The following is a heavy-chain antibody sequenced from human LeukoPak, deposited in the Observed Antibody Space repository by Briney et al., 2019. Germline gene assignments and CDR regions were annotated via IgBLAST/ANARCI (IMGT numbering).Heavy chain of an antibody. CDR2: ISAYNGNT. Sequence: GVSVNVSYKASGYTFTNYGFSWVRQAPGQGLEWMGWISAYNGNTNYAHKLQGRVTMTTDTSTSTAYMELRGLRSDDTAMYYCARDLAGNYGDYLCQGTHVTVSS. CDR3: ARDLAGNYGDY. J-gene: IGHJ4*02. V-gene: IGHV1-18*01. CDR1: GYTFTNYG. D-gene: IGHD1-14*01.